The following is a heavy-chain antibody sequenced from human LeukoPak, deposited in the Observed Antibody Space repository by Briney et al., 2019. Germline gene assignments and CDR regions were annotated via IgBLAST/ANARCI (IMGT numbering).Heavy chain of an antibody. CDR2: ISSNGGST. V-gene: IGHV3-64*01. CDR3: ARGPSYADY. Sequence: GGSLRLSCAASGFTFSNYAMHWVRQAPGKGLEYASAISSNGGSTYYANSVKGRFTISRDNSKNTLYLQMGSLRAEDMAVYYCARGPSYADYWGQGTLVTVSS. CDR1: GFTFSNYA. J-gene: IGHJ4*02. D-gene: IGHD1-26*01.